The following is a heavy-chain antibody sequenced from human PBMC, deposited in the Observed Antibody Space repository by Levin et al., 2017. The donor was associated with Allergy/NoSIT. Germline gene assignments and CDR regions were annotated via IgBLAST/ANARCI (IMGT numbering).Heavy chain of an antibody. Sequence: LAASVKVSCKTSGYTFIDYYIHWVRQAPGQGLVWMGWINPRSGGTKYAQKFQGRVTMTRDTSVSTVYMELSGLISADTAVYYCARVVTSTALGHWGQGTLVTVSS. J-gene: IGHJ4*02. V-gene: IGHV1-2*03. D-gene: IGHD1-26*01. CDR2: INPRSGGT. CDR3: ARVVTSTALGH. CDR1: GYTFIDYY.